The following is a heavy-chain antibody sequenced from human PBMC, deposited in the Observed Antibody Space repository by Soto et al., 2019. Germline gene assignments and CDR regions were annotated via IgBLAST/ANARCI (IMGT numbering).Heavy chain of an antibody. CDR1: GYTFTSYG. CDR2: ISAYNGNT. J-gene: IGHJ4*02. Sequence: GASVKVSCKASGYTFTSYGISWVRQAPGQGLEWMGWISAYNGNTNYAQKLQGRVTMTTDTSTSTAYMELRSLRSDDTAVYYCARDMETLYDFWSVSPFDYWGQGTLVTVSS. V-gene: IGHV1-18*01. CDR3: ARDMETLYDFWSVSPFDY. D-gene: IGHD3-3*01.